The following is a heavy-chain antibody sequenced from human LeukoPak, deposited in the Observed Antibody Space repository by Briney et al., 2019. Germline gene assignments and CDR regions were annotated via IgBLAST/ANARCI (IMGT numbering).Heavy chain of an antibody. J-gene: IGHJ6*02. CDR1: GFTFSSYG. V-gene: IGHV3-30*02. CDR2: IRYDGSNK. D-gene: IGHD3-10*01. Sequence: GGSLRLSCAASGFTFSSYGMHRVRQAPGKGLEWVAFIRYDGSNKYYADSVKGRFTISRDNSKNTLYLQMNSLRAEDTAVYYCAKEGFRIHYGMDVWGQGTTVTVSS. CDR3: AKEGFRIHYGMDV.